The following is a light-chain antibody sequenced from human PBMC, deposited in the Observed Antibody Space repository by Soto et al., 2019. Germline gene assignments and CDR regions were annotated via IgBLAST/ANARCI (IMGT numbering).Light chain of an antibody. CDR3: QQYNNWPPKT. CDR1: QSVNIN. J-gene: IGKJ1*01. CDR2: AAS. V-gene: IGKV3-15*01. Sequence: EIVMTQSPATLSVSPGERATLSCRASQSVNINLAWYQQKPGRAPRLLIYAASIRATGIPARFSGSGSGTEFTLTINSLQSEDFAVYYCQQYNNWPPKTFGQGTKVEIK.